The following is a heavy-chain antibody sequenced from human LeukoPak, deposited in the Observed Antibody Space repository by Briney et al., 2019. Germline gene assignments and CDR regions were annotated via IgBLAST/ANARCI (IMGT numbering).Heavy chain of an antibody. V-gene: IGHV4-59*01. Sequence: SETLSLTCTVSGGSISSYYWSWIRQPPGKGLEWIGYIYYSGSTYYNPSLKSRVTISVDTSKNQFSLKLSSVTAADTAVYYCARDSRFDYWGQGTLVTVSS. CDR2: IYYSGST. CDR3: ARDSRFDY. J-gene: IGHJ4*02. CDR1: GGSISSYY.